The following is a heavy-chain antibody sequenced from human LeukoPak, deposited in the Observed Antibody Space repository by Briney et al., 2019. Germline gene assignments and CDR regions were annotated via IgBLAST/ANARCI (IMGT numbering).Heavy chain of an antibody. CDR3: ARMGQWLALDY. V-gene: IGHV3-30*03. CDR1: GFTFSTYG. Sequence: PGGSLRLSCAASGFTFSTYGMHWVRQAPGKGLEWVAVISYDGSNKYYADSVKGRFTISRDNAKNSLFLQMNSLRVEDTAVYYCARMGQWLALDYWGQGTLVTVSS. J-gene: IGHJ4*02. D-gene: IGHD6-19*01. CDR2: ISYDGSNK.